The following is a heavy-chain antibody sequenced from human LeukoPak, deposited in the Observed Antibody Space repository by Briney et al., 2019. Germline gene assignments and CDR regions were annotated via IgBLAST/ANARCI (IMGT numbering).Heavy chain of an antibody. CDR1: GGSISSYY. CDR3: ARGTLWFGEFFPSY. D-gene: IGHD3-10*01. CDR2: IYSSGST. Sequence: PSETLSLTCTVSGGSISSYYWSWIRQPPGKGLELIGYIYSSGSTNYNPYLKSRVTISVDTYKDQFSLKLSTVTAADTAVYYCARGTLWFGEFFPSYWGQGTLVTVSS. V-gene: IGHV4-59*01. J-gene: IGHJ4*02.